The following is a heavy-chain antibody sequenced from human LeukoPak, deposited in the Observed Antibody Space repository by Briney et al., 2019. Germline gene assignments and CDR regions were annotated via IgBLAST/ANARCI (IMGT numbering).Heavy chain of an antibody. CDR1: GGSISSSSYY. D-gene: IGHD3-22*01. V-gene: IGHV4-39*01. CDR2: IYYSGST. Sequence: SETLSLTCTVSGGSISSSSYYWGWIRQPPGKGLEWIGSIYYSGSTYYNPSLKSRVTISVDTSKNQFSLKLSSVTAADTAVYYCARQRGYYYVFDYWGQGTLGTVSS. CDR3: ARQRGYYYVFDY. J-gene: IGHJ4*02.